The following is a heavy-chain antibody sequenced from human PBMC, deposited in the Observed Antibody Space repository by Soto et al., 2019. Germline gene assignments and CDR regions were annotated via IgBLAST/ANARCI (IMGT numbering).Heavy chain of an antibody. D-gene: IGHD3-9*01. CDR1: GFTFADFA. J-gene: IGHJ6*02. Sequence: HPGGSLRLSCKPSGFTFADFALTWFRQAPGRGLEWVALIRNKTLRETTEYAASVRGRFTVSRDDSKAIAHLQLDSLKTEDTAVYYCSSVTFDSPRGHYWYGMYVWGQGTTVIVSS. CDR3: SSVTFDSPRGHYWYGMYV. CDR2: IRNKTLRETT. V-gene: IGHV3-49*03.